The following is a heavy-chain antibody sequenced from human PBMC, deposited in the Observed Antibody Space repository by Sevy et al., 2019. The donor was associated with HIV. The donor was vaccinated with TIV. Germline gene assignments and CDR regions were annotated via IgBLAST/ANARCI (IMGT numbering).Heavy chain of an antibody. Sequence: GGSLRLSCSASGFTFRTYTMNWVRQAPGKGLEWISYIDSSSTLIAYADSVKGRFTISRDNAKNSLYLQLNSLRAEDTAVYYCARDRSYSSGWYDYWGQGTLVTVSS. V-gene: IGHV3-48*01. D-gene: IGHD6-19*01. CDR1: GFTFRTYT. CDR3: ARDRSYSSGWYDY. CDR2: IDSSSTLI. J-gene: IGHJ4*02.